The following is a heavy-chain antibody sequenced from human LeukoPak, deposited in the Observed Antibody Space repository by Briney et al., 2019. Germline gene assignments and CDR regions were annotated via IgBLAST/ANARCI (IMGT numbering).Heavy chain of an antibody. CDR3: AKGGIPAAIRLFDY. Sequence: GGSLRLSCAASGFTFSSYSMNWVRQAPGKGLEWVSSISSSSSYIYYADSVKGRFTISRDNAKNSLYLQMNSLRAEDTAVYYCAKGGIPAAIRLFDYWGQGTLVTVSS. J-gene: IGHJ4*02. D-gene: IGHD2-2*01. CDR2: ISSSSSYI. V-gene: IGHV3-21*04. CDR1: GFTFSSYS.